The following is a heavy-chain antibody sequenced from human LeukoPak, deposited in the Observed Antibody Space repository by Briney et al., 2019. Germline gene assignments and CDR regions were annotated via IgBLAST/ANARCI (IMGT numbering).Heavy chain of an antibody. V-gene: IGHV3-23*01. CDR2: ISGSGGST. Sequence: PGGSLRLSCAASGFTFSNAWMSWVRQAPGKGLEWVSAISGSGGSTYYADSVKGRFTISRDNSKNTLYLQMNSLRAEDTAVYYCAKAPSSRNYWGQGTLVTVSS. CDR3: AKAPSSRNY. J-gene: IGHJ4*02. CDR1: GFTFSNAW.